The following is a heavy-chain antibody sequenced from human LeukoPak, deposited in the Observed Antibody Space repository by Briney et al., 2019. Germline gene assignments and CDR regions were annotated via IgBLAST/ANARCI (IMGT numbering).Heavy chain of an antibody. Sequence: ASVKVSCKASGYTFTSYGISWLRQAPGQGLEWMGWISAYNGNTNYAQKLQGRVTMTTDTSTSTAYMELRSLRSDDTAVYYCARVGSSGSYGAEGAFDIWGQGTMVTVSS. D-gene: IGHD1-26*01. CDR2: ISAYNGNT. V-gene: IGHV1-18*01. CDR1: GYTFTSYG. J-gene: IGHJ3*02. CDR3: ARVGSSGSYGAEGAFDI.